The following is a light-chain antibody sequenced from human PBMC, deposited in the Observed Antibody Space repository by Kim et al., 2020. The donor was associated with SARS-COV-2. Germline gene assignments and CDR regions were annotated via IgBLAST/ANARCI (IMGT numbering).Light chain of an antibody. CDR2: AVT. J-gene: IGLJ2*01. V-gene: IGLV2-14*03. CDR3: SSYAASSPNLL. CDR1: SSDIGDYNY. Sequence: QSITISCTGTSSDIGDYNYVSWDQQHPGKAPKLMIYAVTNRFSGVSNRFSGSKSGNTASLTIAGLQTEDEAYYDCSSYAASSPNLLFGAGTQLTVL.